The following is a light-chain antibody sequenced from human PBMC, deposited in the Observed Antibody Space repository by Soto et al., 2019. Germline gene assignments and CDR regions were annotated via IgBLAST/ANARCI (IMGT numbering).Light chain of an antibody. J-gene: IGLJ3*02. Sequence: QSVLTQPASVSGSPGQSITISCTGTSSDGGGYNYVSWYQQHPGKAPKLMIYDVSNRPSGVSNRFSGSKSGNTASLTISGLQAEDEADYYCSSYTSSSTPNWVFGGGTKLTVL. CDR2: DVS. CDR3: SSYTSSSTPNWV. CDR1: SSDGGGYNY. V-gene: IGLV2-14*01.